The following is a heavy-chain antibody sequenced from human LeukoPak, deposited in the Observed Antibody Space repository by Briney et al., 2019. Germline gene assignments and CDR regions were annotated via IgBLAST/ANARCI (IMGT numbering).Heavy chain of an antibody. CDR3: ARAGSSYYGSGSYRALDY. CDR1: GFTVSSNY. D-gene: IGHD3-10*01. CDR2: IYSGGST. V-gene: IGHV3-66*01. Sequence: GGSLRLSCAASGFTVSSNYMSWVRQAPGKGLEWVSVIYSGGSTYYADSVKGRFTISRDNSKNTLYLQMNSLGAEDTAVYYCARAGSSYYGSGSYRALDYWGQGTLVTVSS. J-gene: IGHJ4*02.